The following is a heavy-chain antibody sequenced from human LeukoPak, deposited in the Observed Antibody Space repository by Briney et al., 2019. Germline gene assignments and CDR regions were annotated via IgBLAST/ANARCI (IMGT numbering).Heavy chain of an antibody. D-gene: IGHD3-10*01. CDR3: ARRRYYYGSGSPQNWYGMDV. CDR1: GGSFSGYY. Sequence: TSETLSLTCAVYGGSFSGYYWSWIRQPPGKGLEWIGEINHSGSTNYNPSLKSRVTISVDTSKNQFSLKLSSVTAADTAVYYCARRRYYYGSGSPQNWYGMDVWGQGTTVTVSS. CDR2: INHSGST. V-gene: IGHV4-34*01. J-gene: IGHJ6*02.